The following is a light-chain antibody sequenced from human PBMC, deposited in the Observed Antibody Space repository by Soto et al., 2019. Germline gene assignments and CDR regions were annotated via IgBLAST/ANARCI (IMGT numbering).Light chain of an antibody. Sequence: IVLTQSASTLSLSAGERATLSCRAGQSISTYLAWYQQKSGQAPRLLIYDASNRATGTPARFSGTGSGTDSTLTISSLEPEDSAVYYCQQRYVWLTFGGGTKVDIK. CDR3: QQRYVWLT. CDR2: DAS. V-gene: IGKV3-11*01. J-gene: IGKJ4*01. CDR1: QSISTY.